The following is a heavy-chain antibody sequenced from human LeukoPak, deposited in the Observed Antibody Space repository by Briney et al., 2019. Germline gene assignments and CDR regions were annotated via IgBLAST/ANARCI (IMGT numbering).Heavy chain of an antibody. Sequence: SETLSLTCTVSGGSFSTYYWSWIRQPAGKGLEWIGRIYTSGSTNYIPSLRGRVTMSVDTSKNQFSLKLSSVTAADTAVYYCARTHSSRYNWFDPWGQGTLVTVSS. CDR3: ARTHSSRYNWFDP. D-gene: IGHD6-13*01. CDR2: IYTSGST. CDR1: GGSFSTYY. J-gene: IGHJ5*02. V-gene: IGHV4-4*07.